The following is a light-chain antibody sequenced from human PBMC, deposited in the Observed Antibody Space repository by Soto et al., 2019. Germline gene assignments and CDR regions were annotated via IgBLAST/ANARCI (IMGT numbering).Light chain of an antibody. Sequence: QSVLTQPASVSGSPGKSITIACTGTSSDVGGYNYVSWYQQHPGKAPKLMIYDVSNRPSGVSNRFSSSKSGNTASLTISGLQAEDEADYYCSSYTSSSTLEGVFGTGTKVTVL. CDR3: SSYTSSSTLEGV. V-gene: IGLV2-14*01. CDR2: DVS. J-gene: IGLJ1*01. CDR1: SSDVGGYNY.